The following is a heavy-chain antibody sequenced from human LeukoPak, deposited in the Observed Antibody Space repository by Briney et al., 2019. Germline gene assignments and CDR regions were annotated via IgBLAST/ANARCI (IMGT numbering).Heavy chain of an antibody. V-gene: IGHV4-61*02. D-gene: IGHD3-22*01. CDR3: ASLSYDSIGYPDY. CDR1: GGSISGGSYY. Sequence: SETLSLTCTVSGGSISGGSYYWSWIRQPAGKGLEWIGRIYTSGSTNYNPSLKSRVTISVDTSKNQFSLKLSSVTAADTAVYYCASLSYDSIGYPDYWGQGTLAT. J-gene: IGHJ4*02. CDR2: IYTSGST.